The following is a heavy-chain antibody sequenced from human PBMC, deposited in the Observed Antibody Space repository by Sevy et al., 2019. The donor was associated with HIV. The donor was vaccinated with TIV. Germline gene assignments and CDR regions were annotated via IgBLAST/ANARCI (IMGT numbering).Heavy chain of an antibody. Sequence: GGSLRLSCTASGFTFSSYWMSWVRQAPGKGLEWVANIKPDGSEKYYVDSVKGRFTMSRDNAKNSLYLQMDSLRAEDTAIYYCAKDYDDTGYYFDYWGQGTLVTVSS. CDR2: IKPDGSEK. D-gene: IGHD3-22*01. CDR1: GFTFSSYW. CDR3: AKDYDDTGYYFDY. V-gene: IGHV3-7*03. J-gene: IGHJ4*02.